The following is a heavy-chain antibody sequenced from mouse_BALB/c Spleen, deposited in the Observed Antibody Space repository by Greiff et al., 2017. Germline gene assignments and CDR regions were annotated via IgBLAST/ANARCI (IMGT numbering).Heavy chain of an antibody. D-gene: IGHD1-1*01. CDR3: ARHMDYGSSYDYYAMDY. V-gene: IGHV5-9-3*01. CDR2: ISSGGSYT. CDR1: GFTFSSYA. Sequence: EVKLMESGGGLVKPGGSLKLSCAASGFTFSSYAMSWVRQTPEKRLEWVATISSGGSYTYYPDSVKGRFTISRDNAKNTLYLQMSSLRSEDTAMYYCARHMDYGSSYDYYAMDYWGQGTSVTVSS. J-gene: IGHJ4*01.